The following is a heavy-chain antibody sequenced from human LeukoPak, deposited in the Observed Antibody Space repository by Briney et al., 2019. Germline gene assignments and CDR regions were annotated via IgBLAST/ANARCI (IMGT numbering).Heavy chain of an antibody. D-gene: IGHD1-20*01. Sequence: SETLSLTCTVSGGSISSYYWSWIRQPPGKGLEWIGYIYYSGSTNYNPSLKSRVTKSVDTSKNQFSLKLSSVTAADTAVYYCARHRLTGGAFDYWGQGTLVTVSS. J-gene: IGHJ4*02. CDR3: ARHRLTGGAFDY. V-gene: IGHV4-59*08. CDR2: IYYSGST. CDR1: GGSISSYY.